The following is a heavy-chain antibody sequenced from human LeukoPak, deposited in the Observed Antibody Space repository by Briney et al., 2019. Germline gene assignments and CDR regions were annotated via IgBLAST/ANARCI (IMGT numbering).Heavy chain of an antibody. CDR3: ARADKSQDVYNWPFAYYYYIDV. J-gene: IGHJ6*03. D-gene: IGHD5-24*01. CDR1: GGSISSSSYY. CDR2: IYYSGST. V-gene: IGHV4-39*07. Sequence: PSETLSLTCTVSGGSISSSSYYWGWIRQPPGKGLEWIGSIYYSGSTYYNPSLKSRVTISVDTSKNQFSLKLRSVTAADTAVYFCARADKSQDVYNWPFAYYYYIDVWGKGTTVTVSS.